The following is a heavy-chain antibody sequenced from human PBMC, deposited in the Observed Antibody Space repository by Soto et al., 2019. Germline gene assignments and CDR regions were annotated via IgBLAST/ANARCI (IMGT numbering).Heavy chain of an antibody. Sequence: SVKVSCKTSGGTFSTYFISWVRQAPGQGLEWMGGIIPVFGLSHYAQKFQGRVTITADESTTTAYMELSSLRSEDTAVYYCARSKTEYYYYYGMDVWG. V-gene: IGHV1-69*13. CDR3: ARSKTEYYYYYGMDV. D-gene: IGHD4-4*01. J-gene: IGHJ6*02. CDR2: IIPVFGLS. CDR1: GGTFSTYF.